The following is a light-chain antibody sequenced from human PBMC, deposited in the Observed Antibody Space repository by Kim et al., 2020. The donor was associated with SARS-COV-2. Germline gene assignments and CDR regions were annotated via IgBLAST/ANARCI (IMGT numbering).Light chain of an antibody. Sequence: SYELTQPPSVSVAPGKTARITCGGNNIGSKSVHCYQQKPGQAPVLVIYYDSDRPSRIPERFSGSNSGNTATLTISRVEAGDEADYYCQVWDSSSDHPVFGGGTQLTVL. CDR2: YDS. V-gene: IGLV3-21*04. J-gene: IGLJ2*01. CDR1: NIGSKS. CDR3: QVWDSSSDHPV.